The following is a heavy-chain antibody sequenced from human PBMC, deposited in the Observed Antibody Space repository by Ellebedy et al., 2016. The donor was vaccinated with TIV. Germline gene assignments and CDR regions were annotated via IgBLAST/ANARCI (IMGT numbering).Heavy chain of an antibody. J-gene: IGHJ4*02. CDR2: IYSGGST. Sequence: GESLKISCAASGFTVSNNYMSWVRQAPGKGLEWVSVIYSGGSTYYADSVKGRFTISRDNSKNTLYLQMNSLRAEDTAVYYCARQSQKMATIPGDLGYWGQGTLVTVSS. D-gene: IGHD5-24*01. CDR1: GFTVSNNY. V-gene: IGHV3-66*04. CDR3: ARQSQKMATIPGDLGY.